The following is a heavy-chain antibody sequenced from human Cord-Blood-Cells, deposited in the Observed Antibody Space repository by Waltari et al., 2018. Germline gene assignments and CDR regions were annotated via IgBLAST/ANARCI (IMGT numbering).Heavy chain of an antibody. D-gene: IGHD1-1*01. V-gene: IGHV1-2*02. CDR2: INPNSGGK. Sequence: QVQLLQSGAEVKKPGASVKFSCKASGYTFTGYYMHWVRQAPGQGLEWMGLINPNSGGKNYAQKFQGRVTMTRDTSISTAYMELSRLRSDDTAVYYCARETTPHAFDIWGQGTMVTVSS. CDR1: GYTFTGYY. J-gene: IGHJ3*02. CDR3: ARETTPHAFDI.